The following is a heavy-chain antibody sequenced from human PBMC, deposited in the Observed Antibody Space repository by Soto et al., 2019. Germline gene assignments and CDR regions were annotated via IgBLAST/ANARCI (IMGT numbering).Heavy chain of an antibody. J-gene: IGHJ4*02. CDR1: GFTFSNYA. CDR3: AKASGESYPWGRVFDS. D-gene: IGHD1-26*01. V-gene: IGHV3-23*01. Sequence: PGGSLRLSCAVSGFTFSNYAMNWVRQTPGEGLEWVSTTTNTGGDKIYADSVKGRFTISRDNSKNTLFLQMNNLRVEDTAIYYCAKASGESYPWGRVFDSWGQGARVTVSS. CDR2: TTNTGGDK.